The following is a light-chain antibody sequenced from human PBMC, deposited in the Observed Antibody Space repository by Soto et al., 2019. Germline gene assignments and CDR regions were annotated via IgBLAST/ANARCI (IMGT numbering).Light chain of an antibody. CDR2: AAS. CDR3: QQYSYWRT. CDR1: QSISSY. J-gene: IGKJ1*01. Sequence: IQMTQSPSSLSASVGDRVSVTCRASQSISSYLNWYQQKPGKAPKLLIYAASSLQSGVPSRFSGSGSGTEFTLTISSLQSEDFAVYYCQQYSYWRTFGQGTKVDIK. V-gene: IGKV1-39*01.